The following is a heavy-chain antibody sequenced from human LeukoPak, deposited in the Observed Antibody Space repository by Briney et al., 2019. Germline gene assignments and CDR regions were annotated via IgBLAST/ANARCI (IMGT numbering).Heavy chain of an antibody. D-gene: IGHD5-12*01. CDR3: AKTSRGNSGYDSPFDY. J-gene: IGHJ4*02. CDR2: VRGSGSET. V-gene: IGHV3-23*01. CDR1: GFTFSTYA. Sequence: GGSLRLSCAASGFTFSTYAMSWVRQAPGKGLEWVSAVRGSGSETYYADSVKGRFTISRDNSKNTLYLQMNSLRAEDTAIYYCAKTSRGNSGYDSPFDYWGQGTLVTVSS.